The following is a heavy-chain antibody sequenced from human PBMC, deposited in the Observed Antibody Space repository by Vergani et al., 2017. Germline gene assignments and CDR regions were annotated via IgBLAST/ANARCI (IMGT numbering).Heavy chain of an antibody. J-gene: IGHJ6*02. CDR3: AKANPRNSGYDYLYYYHAMDV. CDR2: ISGSGGST. CDR1: GFTFNHYA. D-gene: IGHD5-12*01. Sequence: EVQLLESGGDLVQPGGSLRLSCAASGFTFNHYAMNWVRQAPGKGLEWVSVISGSGGSTYYAGSVKGRFTISRDNSKNTLYLQMNSLSAGDKAVYYCAKANPRNSGYDYLYYYHAMDVWGQGTTVTVSS. V-gene: IGHV3-23*01.